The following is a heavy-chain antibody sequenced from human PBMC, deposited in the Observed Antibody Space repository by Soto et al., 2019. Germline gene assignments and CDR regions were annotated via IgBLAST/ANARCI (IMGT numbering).Heavy chain of an antibody. CDR1: GYTFTSYG. Sequence: GASVKVSCKAPGYTFTSYGISWVRQAPGQGLEWMGWISAYNGNTNYAQKLQGRVTMTTDTSTSTAYMELRSLRSDDTAVYYCARLYSSSWYRAFDIWGQGTMVTVSS. CDR3: ARLYSSSWYRAFDI. CDR2: ISAYNGNT. D-gene: IGHD6-13*01. V-gene: IGHV1-18*01. J-gene: IGHJ3*02.